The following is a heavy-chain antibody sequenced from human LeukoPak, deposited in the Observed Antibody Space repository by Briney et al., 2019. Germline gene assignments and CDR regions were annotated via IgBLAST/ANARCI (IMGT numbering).Heavy chain of an antibody. CDR1: GGSISNYY. CDR3: ARDIGGSYYFHY. Sequence: SETLSLTCGASGGSISNYYWSWIRQPPGKGLEWIGYSDYSGSTNYSPSLKSRVTISVDTSKKQFSLKLRSVTAADTAVYYCARDIGGSYYFHYWGQGTLVTVSS. J-gene: IGHJ4*02. D-gene: IGHD1-26*01. CDR2: SDYSGST. V-gene: IGHV4-59*01.